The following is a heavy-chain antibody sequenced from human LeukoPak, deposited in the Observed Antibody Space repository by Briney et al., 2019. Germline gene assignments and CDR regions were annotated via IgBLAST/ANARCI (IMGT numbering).Heavy chain of an antibody. V-gene: IGHV1-2*02. CDR2: INPNSGGT. D-gene: IGHD1-26*01. CDR1: GYTSTGYY. CDR3: ARDISGSYPAYYFDY. Sequence: ASVKVSCKASGYTSTGYYMHWVRQAPGQGLEWMGWINPNSGGTNYAQKFQGRVTMTRDTSISTAYMELSRLRSDDTAVYYCARDISGSYPAYYFDYWGQGTLVTVSS. J-gene: IGHJ4*02.